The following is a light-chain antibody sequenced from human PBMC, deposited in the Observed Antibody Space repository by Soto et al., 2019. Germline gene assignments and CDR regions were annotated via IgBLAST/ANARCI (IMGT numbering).Light chain of an antibody. Sequence: EIEMTQSPATLSVSPGERATLSCRASQSVATNLAWYQQKPGQAPRLLIYGASTRATGIPDRFSGSGSGTDFTLTISRLEPEDFAVYYCQQYSSSPSITFGQGTRLEIK. CDR3: QQYSSSPSIT. CDR2: GAS. CDR1: QSVATN. J-gene: IGKJ5*01. V-gene: IGKV3-20*01.